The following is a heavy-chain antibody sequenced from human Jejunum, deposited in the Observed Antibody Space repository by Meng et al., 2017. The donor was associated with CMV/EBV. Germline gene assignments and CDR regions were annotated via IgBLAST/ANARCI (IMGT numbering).Heavy chain of an antibody. CDR2: IRYDGTDT. J-gene: IGHJ3*02. Sequence: GFHFSATGMHWVRQAPGKGLVWVAFIRYDGTDTNYGESVKGRFSISRDNSKNVLFLQMSGLKIEDTAVYYCARRGDFLSKNALDIWGQGTMVTVSS. D-gene: IGHD3-3*01. CDR1: GFHFSATG. V-gene: IGHV3-30*02. CDR3: ARRGDFLSKNALDI.